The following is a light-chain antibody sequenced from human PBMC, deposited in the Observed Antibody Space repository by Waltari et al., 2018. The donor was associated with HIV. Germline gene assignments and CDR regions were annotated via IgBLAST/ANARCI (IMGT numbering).Light chain of an antibody. Sequence: IVMTHSLDSMDGSLSEWATINLKSGQSVLHSSNNKNYLAWYQQKPGQPPNLLIYWASTRESGVPDRFSGSGSGTDFTLTISSLQAEDVAVYYCQQYYNSPLTFGQGTKVEIK. CDR3: QQYYNSPLT. CDR2: WAS. V-gene: IGKV4-1*01. J-gene: IGKJ1*01. CDR1: QSVLHSSNNKNY.